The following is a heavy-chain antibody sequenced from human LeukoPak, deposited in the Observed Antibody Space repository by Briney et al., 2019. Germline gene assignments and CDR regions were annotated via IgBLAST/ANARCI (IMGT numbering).Heavy chain of an antibody. D-gene: IGHD3-22*01. Sequence: SETLSLTCTVSGGSISSYYWSWIRQPPGKGLEWIGYIYYSGSTNYNPSLKSRVTISVDTSKNQFSLKLSSVTAADTAVYYCARAPFDSGYSSWYFDLWGRGTLVTVSS. J-gene: IGHJ2*01. CDR2: IYYSGST. V-gene: IGHV4-59*01. CDR3: ARAPFDSGYSSWYFDL. CDR1: GGSISSYY.